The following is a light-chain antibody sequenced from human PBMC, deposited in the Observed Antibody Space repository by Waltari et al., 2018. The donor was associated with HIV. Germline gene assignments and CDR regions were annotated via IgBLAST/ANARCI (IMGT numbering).Light chain of an antibody. V-gene: IGKV1-5*03. CDR1: QNVGTW. Sequence: DIHMSQSPPNLPASVGDRVNITCRASQNVGTWLAWYQQKPGEAPKLLIHKATDVEDGVPSRFSGSASGTEFTLTIDSLHPDDFATFYCHQYSNYLGSFGQGTKLELK. CDR2: KAT. CDR3: HQYSNYLGS. J-gene: IGKJ1*01.